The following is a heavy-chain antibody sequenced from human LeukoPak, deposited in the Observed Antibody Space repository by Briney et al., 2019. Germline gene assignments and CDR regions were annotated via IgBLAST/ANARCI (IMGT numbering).Heavy chain of an antibody. CDR3: ARPVTVGATLYYFDC. D-gene: IGHD1-26*01. V-gene: IGHV5-51*01. Sequence: PGESLKISCKGSGYSFTSYWIGWVRQMPGKGLEWMGIIYPGDSDTRYSPSFQGQVTISADKSISTAYLQWSSLKASDTAMYYCARPVTVGATLYYFDCWGQGTLVTVSS. CDR2: IYPGDSDT. J-gene: IGHJ4*02. CDR1: GYSFTSYW.